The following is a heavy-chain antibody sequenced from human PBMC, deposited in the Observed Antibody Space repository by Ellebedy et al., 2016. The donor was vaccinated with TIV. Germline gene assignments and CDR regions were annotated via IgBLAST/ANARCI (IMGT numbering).Heavy chain of an antibody. CDR2: IKEDGSEK. V-gene: IGHV3-7*01. D-gene: IGHD3-22*01. CDR3: AYEEGSSGY. J-gene: IGHJ4*02. CDR1: GFTFSSYW. Sequence: GESLKISCAASGFTFSSYWMSWVRQAPGKGLEWVANIKEDGSEKYYVDSVKGRFTISRDNAKNSLYLQMNSLGAEDTAVYYCAYEEGSSGYWGQGTLVTVSS.